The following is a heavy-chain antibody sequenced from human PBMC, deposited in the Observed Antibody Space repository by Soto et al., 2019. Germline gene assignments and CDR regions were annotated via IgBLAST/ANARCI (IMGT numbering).Heavy chain of an antibody. CDR3: ASMAVGYGDYAAFDY. Sequence: QVQLQESGPGLVKPSQTLSLTCTVSGGSISSGGYYWSWIRQHPGPGLEWIGYIYYSGSTYYNPSLKSRVTISVDTSKNQFSLKLSSVTAADTAVYYCASMAVGYGDYAAFDYWGQGTLVTVSS. CDR2: IYYSGST. V-gene: IGHV4-31*03. CDR1: GGSISSGGYY. D-gene: IGHD4-17*01. J-gene: IGHJ4*02.